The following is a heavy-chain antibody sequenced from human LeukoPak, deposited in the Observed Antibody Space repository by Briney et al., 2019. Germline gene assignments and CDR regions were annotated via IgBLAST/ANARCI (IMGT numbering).Heavy chain of an antibody. Sequence: QKLQGRVTMTRDMSTSTVYMELSSLRSEDTAVYYCARGAAAGLFDYWGQGTLVTVSS. V-gene: IGHV1-46*04. J-gene: IGHJ4*02. CDR3: ARGAAAGLFDY. D-gene: IGHD6-19*01.